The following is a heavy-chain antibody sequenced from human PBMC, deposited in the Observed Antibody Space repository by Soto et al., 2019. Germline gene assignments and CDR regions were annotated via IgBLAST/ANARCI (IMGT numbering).Heavy chain of an antibody. D-gene: IGHD2-2*01. V-gene: IGHV1-2*04. CDR1: GYTFTGYY. J-gene: IGHJ5*02. CDR3: ARGGPRTYCSSTSCYENWFDP. Sequence: ASVKVSCKASGYTFTGYYMHWVRQAPGQGLEWMGWINPNSGGTNYAQKFQGWVTMTRDTSISTAYMELSRLRSDDTAVYYCARGGPRTYCSSTSCYENWFDPWGQGTLVTVSS. CDR2: INPNSGGT.